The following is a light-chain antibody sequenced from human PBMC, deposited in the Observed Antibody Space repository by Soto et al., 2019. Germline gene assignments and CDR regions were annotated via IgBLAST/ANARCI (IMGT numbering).Light chain of an antibody. V-gene: IGKV1-39*01. Sequence: DIQMTQSPSSLSASVGDRVTITCRASKSVITYLSWYQQKAGKAPKLLIYAASSLQSGVPSRFSGSGSGTEFTLTISSLQPEDSATYYCQQSYSNLSFGGGTKVEIK. CDR1: KSVITY. J-gene: IGKJ4*01. CDR3: QQSYSNLS. CDR2: AAS.